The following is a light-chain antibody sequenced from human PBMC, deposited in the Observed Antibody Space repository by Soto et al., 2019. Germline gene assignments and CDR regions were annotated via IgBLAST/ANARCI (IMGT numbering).Light chain of an antibody. J-gene: IGLJ2*01. CDR1: SSDIADYNY. CDR2: EVT. V-gene: IGLV2-14*01. CDR3: SSYTSGDTLVA. Sequence: QSVLTQPASVSASPGQSITISCTATSSDIADYNYVSWYQQHPGKAPKLIIYEVTNRPSGVSTRFSASKSGNTASLIISGLQAEDEADYYCSSYTSGDTLVAFGGGTKLTVL.